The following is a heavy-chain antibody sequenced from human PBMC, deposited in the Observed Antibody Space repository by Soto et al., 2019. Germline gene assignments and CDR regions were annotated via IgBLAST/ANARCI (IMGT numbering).Heavy chain of an antibody. V-gene: IGHV3-7*01. D-gene: IGHD2-2*01. Sequence: GGSLRLSCAASGFTFSSYWMSWVRQAPGKGLEWVAHIKQDGSEKYYVDSVKGRFTISRDNAKNSLYLQMNSLRAEDTAVDYCARDSRWGPYYFDYWGQGTLVTVSS. J-gene: IGHJ4*02. CDR1: GFTFSSYW. CDR2: IKQDGSEK. CDR3: ARDSRWGPYYFDY.